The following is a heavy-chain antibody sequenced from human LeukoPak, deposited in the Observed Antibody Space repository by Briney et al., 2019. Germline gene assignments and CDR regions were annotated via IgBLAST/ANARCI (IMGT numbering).Heavy chain of an antibody. J-gene: IGHJ4*02. CDR3: AREGVRYSNSWSPFDY. CDR2: INHSGST. D-gene: IGHD6-13*01. Sequence: PSETLSLTCAVYGGSFSGYYWSWIRQPPGKGLEWIGEINHSGSTNYNPSLKSRVTISVDASKNQFSLKLSSVTAADTAVYYCAREGVRYSNSWSPFDYWGQGALVTVSS. V-gene: IGHV4-34*01. CDR1: GGSFSGYY.